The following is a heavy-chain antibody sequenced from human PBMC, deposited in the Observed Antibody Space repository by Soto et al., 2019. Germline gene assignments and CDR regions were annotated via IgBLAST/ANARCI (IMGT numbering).Heavy chain of an antibody. D-gene: IGHD7-27*01. CDR3: ARDLTPADY. V-gene: IGHV1-18*01. CDR2: ISAYNGTT. CDR1: GYTFTSYG. Sequence: QVKLVQSGAEVKKPGASVKVSCKASGYTFTSYGISWVRQDPGKVFEWMGWISAYNGTTYTAQKLQGRHTMTTDTATRTACRELRFLRSNETHAYYCARDLTPADYWGQGTLLTLSS. J-gene: IGHJ4*02.